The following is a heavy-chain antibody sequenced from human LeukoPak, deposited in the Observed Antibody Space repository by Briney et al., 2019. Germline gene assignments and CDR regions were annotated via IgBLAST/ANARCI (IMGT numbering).Heavy chain of an antibody. V-gene: IGHV4-59*08. CDR1: GGSISSYY. CDR3: ARLNNWGSEYYFDY. D-gene: IGHD7-27*01. Sequence: SETLSLTCTVSGGSISSYYWSWIRQPPGKGLEWIGYIYYTGSTKYNPSLKSRVTISVDTSKNQFSVKLSSVTAADTSVYYCARLNNWGSEYYFDYWGQGTLVTVPS. CDR2: IYYTGST. J-gene: IGHJ4*02.